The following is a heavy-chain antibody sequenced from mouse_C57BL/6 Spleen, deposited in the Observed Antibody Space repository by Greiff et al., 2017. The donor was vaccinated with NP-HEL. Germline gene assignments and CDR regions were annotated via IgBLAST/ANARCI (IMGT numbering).Heavy chain of an antibody. CDR3: ARERGRYFDV. CDR1: GYAFSSSW. J-gene: IGHJ1*03. Sequence: VQLQQSGPELVKPGASVKISCKASGYAFSSSWMNWVKQRPGQGLEWIGRIYPGDGDTNYNGKFKGKATLTADKSSSTAYMQLSSLTSEDSAVYFCARERGRYFDVWGTGTTVTVSS. V-gene: IGHV1-82*01. D-gene: IGHD4-1*01. CDR2: IYPGDGDT.